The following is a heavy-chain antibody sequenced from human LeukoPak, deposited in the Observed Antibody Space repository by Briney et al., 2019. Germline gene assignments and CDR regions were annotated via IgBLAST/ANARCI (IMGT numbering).Heavy chain of an antibody. D-gene: IGHD6-13*01. CDR1: GYTLTELS. Sequence: ASVKVSCKVSGYTLTELSMHWVRQAPGKGLEGMGGFDPEDGETIYAQKFQGRVTMTEDTSTDTAYMELSSLRSEDTAVYYCATDLLGGIAAAGGWFDPWGQGTLVTVSS. J-gene: IGHJ5*02. CDR2: FDPEDGET. V-gene: IGHV1-24*01. CDR3: ATDLLGGIAAAGGWFDP.